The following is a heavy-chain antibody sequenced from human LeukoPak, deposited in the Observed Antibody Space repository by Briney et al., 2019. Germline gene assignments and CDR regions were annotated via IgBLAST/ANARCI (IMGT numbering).Heavy chain of an antibody. V-gene: IGHV3-48*04. CDR3: ARDGHRNYYGSGSYDY. CDR2: ISSSSSTI. CDR1: GFTFSSYS. D-gene: IGHD3-10*01. Sequence: PGGFLRLSCAASGFTFSSYSMNWVRQAPGKGLEWVSYISSSSSTIYYADSVKGRFTISRDNAENSLYLQMNSLRAEDTAVYYCARDGHRNYYGSGSYDYWGQGTLVTVSS. J-gene: IGHJ4*02.